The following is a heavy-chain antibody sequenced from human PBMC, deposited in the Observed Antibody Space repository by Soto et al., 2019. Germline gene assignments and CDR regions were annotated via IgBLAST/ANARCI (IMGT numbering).Heavy chain of an antibody. V-gene: IGHV4-61*01. J-gene: IGHJ3*02. CDR1: GGSVISGNYY. CDR2: MSHSGGT. D-gene: IGHD1-1*01. Sequence: PSETLSLTCAVFGGSVISGNYYWSWIRQPPGKGLEWIGEMSHSGGTHFNPSLKSRVTISVDTSKNQFSLKMSSVTAADTALYYCARVERGTATTVVDAFDIWGPGTMVTVSS. CDR3: ARVERGTATTVVDAFDI.